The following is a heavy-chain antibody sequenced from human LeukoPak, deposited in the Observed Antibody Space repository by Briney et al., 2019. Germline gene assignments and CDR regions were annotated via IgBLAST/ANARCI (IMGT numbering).Heavy chain of an antibody. CDR3: AADLGGYSYGSRWFDP. J-gene: IGHJ5*02. CDR2: IIPILGIA. Sequence: SVKVSCKASGYTFTSYAISWVRQAPGQGLEWMGRIIPILGIANYAQKFQGRVTITADKSTSTAYMELSSLRSEDTTVYYCAADLGGYSYGSRWFDPWGQGTLVTVSS. V-gene: IGHV1-69*04. D-gene: IGHD5-18*01. CDR1: GYTFTSYA.